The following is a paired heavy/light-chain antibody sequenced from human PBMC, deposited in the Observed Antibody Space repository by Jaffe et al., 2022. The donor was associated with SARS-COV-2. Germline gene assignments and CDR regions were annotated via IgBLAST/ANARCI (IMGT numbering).Heavy chain of an antibody. D-gene: IGHD3-3*01. Sequence: QVQLVESGGGVVQPGRSLRLSCAASGFTFSSYGMHWVRQAPGKGLEWVAVISYDGSNKYYADSVKGRFTISRDNSKNTLYLQMNSLRAEDTAVYYCAKGGFLEWFNQATGVDYYYYGMDVWGQGTTVTVSS. CDR3: AKGGFLEWFNQATGVDYYYYGMDV. J-gene: IGHJ6*02. CDR1: GFTFSSYG. CDR2: ISYDGSNK. V-gene: IGHV3-30*18.
Light chain of an antibody. CDR1: KLGDKY. Sequence: SYELTQPPSVSVSPGQTASITCSGDKLGDKYACWYQQKPGQSPVLVIYQDSKRPSGIPERFSGSNSGNTATLTISGTQAMDEADYYCQAWDSSTAEFGGGTKLTVL. V-gene: IGLV3-1*01. CDR3: QAWDSSTAE. CDR2: QDS. J-gene: IGLJ2*01.